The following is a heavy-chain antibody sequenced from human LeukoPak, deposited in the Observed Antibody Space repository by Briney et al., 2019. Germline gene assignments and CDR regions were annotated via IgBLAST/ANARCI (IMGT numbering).Heavy chain of an antibody. V-gene: IGHV1-18*01. CDR1: GYAFTSYG. J-gene: IGHJ5*02. D-gene: IGHD5-24*01. CDR3: ARDNSVRDEAWWFNP. Sequence: ASVKVSCKASGYAFTSYGISWVRQAPGQGLEWMGWISAYNGNTNYAQKLQGRVTMTTDTSTSTAYMELRSLRSEDTAVYYCARDNSVRDEAWWFNPWGQGTLVTVSS. CDR2: ISAYNGNT.